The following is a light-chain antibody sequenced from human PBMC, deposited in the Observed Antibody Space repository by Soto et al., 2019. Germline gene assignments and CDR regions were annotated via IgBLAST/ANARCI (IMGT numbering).Light chain of an antibody. V-gene: IGLV4-69*01. CDR3: KNWGTGTPWV. CDR2: LNSDGSH. J-gene: IGLJ3*02. Sequence: QLVLTQSPSASASLGASVKLTCTLSSGHSNYAIAWHQQQPEKGPRYLMKLNSDGSHSKGDGIPDRFSGSSSGAERYLTISSLQSEDEADYYCKNWGTGTPWVFGGGTKLTVL. CDR1: SGHSNYA.